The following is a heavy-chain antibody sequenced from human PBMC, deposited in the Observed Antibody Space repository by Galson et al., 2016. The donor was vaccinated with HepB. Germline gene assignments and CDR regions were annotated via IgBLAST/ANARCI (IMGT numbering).Heavy chain of an antibody. D-gene: IGHD1-1*01. CDR1: GFSFTSHV. CDR3: TREHVERLTALAL. J-gene: IGHJ4*02. Sequence: SLRLSCAASGFSFTSHVFHWVRQAPGKGLEFVSGISYIETTTYYANSVQGRFTISRDTLKNTLYLQMDNVRVDDMAVYYCTREHVERLTALALWGRGTLVTVSS. CDR2: ISYIETTT. V-gene: IGHV3-64*01.